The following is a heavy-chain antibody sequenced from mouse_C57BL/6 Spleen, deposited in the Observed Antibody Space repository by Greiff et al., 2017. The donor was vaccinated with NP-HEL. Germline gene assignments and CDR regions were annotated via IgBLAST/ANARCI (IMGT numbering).Heavy chain of an antibody. CDR1: GYTFTSYW. CDR2: IHPNSGST. Sequence: VQLQQPGAELVKPGASVKLSCKASGYTFTSYWMHWVKQRPGQGLEWIGMIHPNSGSTNYTEKFKSKATLTVDKSSSTAYMQLSSLTSEDSAVYYCAADSNWEPFPFAYWGQGTLVTVSA. CDR3: AADSNWEPFPFAY. J-gene: IGHJ3*01. V-gene: IGHV1-64*01. D-gene: IGHD4-1*01.